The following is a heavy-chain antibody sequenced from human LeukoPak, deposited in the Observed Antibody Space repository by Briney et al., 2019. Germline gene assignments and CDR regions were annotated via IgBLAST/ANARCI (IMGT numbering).Heavy chain of an antibody. CDR1: GFTFSSYW. CDR2: IDIDGSST. Sequence: GGSLRLSCAASGFTFSSYWMHWVRQAPGKGLVWVSRIDIDGSSTRYADSVKGRFTISRDNAKNTLFLQMNSLRAEDTALYYCAREDCSSTSCYVGSDHGMDVWGQGTTVTVSS. V-gene: IGHV3-74*01. J-gene: IGHJ6*02. CDR3: AREDCSSTSCYVGSDHGMDV. D-gene: IGHD2-2*01.